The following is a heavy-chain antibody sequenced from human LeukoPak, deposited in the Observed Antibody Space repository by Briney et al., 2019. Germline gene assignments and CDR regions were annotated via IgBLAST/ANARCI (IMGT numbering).Heavy chain of an antibody. V-gene: IGHV4-61*02. Sequence: SETLSLTCTVSGGSIGGGSYYWSWIRQPAGKGLEWIGRIYTSGSTNYNPSLKSRVTISVDTSKNQFSLKLSSVTAADTAVYYCARLIWFGGVFDIWGQGSMVTVSS. J-gene: IGHJ3*02. CDR3: ARLIWFGGVFDI. CDR1: GGSIGGGSYY. CDR2: IYTSGST. D-gene: IGHD3-10*01.